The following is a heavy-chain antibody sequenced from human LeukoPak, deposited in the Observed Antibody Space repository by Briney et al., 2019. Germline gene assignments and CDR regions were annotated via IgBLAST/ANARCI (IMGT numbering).Heavy chain of an antibody. CDR1: GFTVSSNY. Sequence: GGSLRLSCAASGFTVSSNYINWVRQAPGKGLEWDSIIYSGGNTHYADSVKGRFTISRDNSQNTLYLQMNSLRPEDTAVYFCARLLYYYDSSIYQRYFDYWGQGTLVTVSS. V-gene: IGHV3-53*01. CDR3: ARLLYYYDSSIYQRYFDY. D-gene: IGHD3-22*01. CDR2: IYSGGNT. J-gene: IGHJ4*02.